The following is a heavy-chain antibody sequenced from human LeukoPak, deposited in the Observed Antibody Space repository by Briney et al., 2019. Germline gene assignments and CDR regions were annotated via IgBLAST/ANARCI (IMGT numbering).Heavy chain of an antibody. CDR3: ARDGMGGIKAFDI. V-gene: IGHV3-7*05. J-gene: IGHJ3*02. D-gene: IGHD3-16*01. CDR2: IKHDGSQK. Sequence: PGGSLRLSCAASGFTFSDYYMSWIRQAPGRGLEWVANIKHDGSQKYYVDSVKGRITISRDNAKNSLYLQMNSLRAEDTAVYYCARDGMGGIKAFDIWGQGTMVTVSS. CDR1: GFTFSDYY.